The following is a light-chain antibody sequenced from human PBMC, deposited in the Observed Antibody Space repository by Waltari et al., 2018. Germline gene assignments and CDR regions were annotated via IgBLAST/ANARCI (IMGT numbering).Light chain of an antibody. CDR2: DAS. Sequence: EIVTKPSAGTPSLSPGERTTLCSSTSQIIISTLAWYQQKPGQAPSLLIYDASTRATGIPDRFSGSGFGTDFCLTISRLEAEDFAVYYCQKYDTLPATFGRGTTVEIK. J-gene: IGKJ4*02. V-gene: IGKV3-20*01. CDR1: QIIIST. CDR3: QKYDTLPAT.